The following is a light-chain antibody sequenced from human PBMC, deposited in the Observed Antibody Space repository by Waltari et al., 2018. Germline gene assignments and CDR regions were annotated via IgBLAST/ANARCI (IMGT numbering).Light chain of an antibody. CDR1: KLGDKF. CDR2: QDS. Sequence: SYELIQPPSVSVSPGQTGSITCSGEKLGDKFVCWYQQKPGQSPVLVIHQDSKRPSGIPERFPGYNAGNTAPLTISGTQAMDEADYYCQAWDSSPQFGGGTKLTVL. CDR3: QAWDSSPQ. V-gene: IGLV3-1*01. J-gene: IGLJ3*02.